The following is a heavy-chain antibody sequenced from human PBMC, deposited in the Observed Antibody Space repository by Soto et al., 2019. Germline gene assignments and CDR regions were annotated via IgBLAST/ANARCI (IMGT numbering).Heavy chain of an antibody. J-gene: IGHJ6*02. V-gene: IGHV1-69*13. CDR2: IIPIFGTA. D-gene: IGHD3-3*01. CDR3: AIPYYDFWSGTSPYYYYGLDV. Sequence: SVKVSCKASGGTFSSYAISWVRQAPGQGLEWKGGIIPIFGTANYAQKFQGRVTITADESTSTAYMELSSLRSEDTAVYYCAIPYYDFWSGTSPYYYYGLDVWGQGTTVTVSS. CDR1: GGTFSSYA.